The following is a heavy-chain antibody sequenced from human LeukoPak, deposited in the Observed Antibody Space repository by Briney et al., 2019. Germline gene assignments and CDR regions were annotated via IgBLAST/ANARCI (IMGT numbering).Heavy chain of an antibody. CDR3: ATGSYRYSYGDTYDY. CDR2: INHSGST. V-gene: IGHV4-34*01. CDR1: GGSFSGYY. J-gene: IGHJ4*02. D-gene: IGHD5-18*01. Sequence: SETLSLTCAVYGGSFSGYYWSWIRQPPGKGLEWIGEINHSGSTNYNPSLKSRVTISVDTSKNQFSLKLSSVTAADTAVYYCATGSYRYSYGDTYDYWGQGTLVTVSS.